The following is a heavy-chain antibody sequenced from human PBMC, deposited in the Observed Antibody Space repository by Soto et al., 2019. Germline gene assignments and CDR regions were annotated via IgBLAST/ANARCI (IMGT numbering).Heavy chain of an antibody. D-gene: IGHD3-10*01. CDR1: GFTFSRYA. Sequence: QVQLVESGGGVVQPGRSLRLSCAASGFTFSRYAMHWVRQAPGRGLEWVAVISYDGSNKYYADSVKGRFTISRDNSKNTLYLQRNSLRAEDTAVYYCARDFGVIDYWGQGTLVTVSS. CDR3: ARDFGVIDY. CDR2: ISYDGSNK. J-gene: IGHJ4*02. V-gene: IGHV3-30-3*01.